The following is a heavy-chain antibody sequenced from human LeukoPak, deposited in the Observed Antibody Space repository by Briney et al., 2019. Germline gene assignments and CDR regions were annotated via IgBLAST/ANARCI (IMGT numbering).Heavy chain of an antibody. CDR1: GFSVTTDSYC. CDR2: IYWDNDK. J-gene: IGHJ4*02. CDR3: AHLSKYCTSGVCYYFDY. Sequence: TLSLTCTVSGFSVTTDSYCWGWIRQPPGKALEWLALIYWDNDKRYSPSLKSRVTITKDTSKNQVVLRMTNMDPVDTATYYCAHLSKYCTSGVCYYFDYWGQGTLVTVSS. V-gene: IGHV2-5*02. D-gene: IGHD2-8*01.